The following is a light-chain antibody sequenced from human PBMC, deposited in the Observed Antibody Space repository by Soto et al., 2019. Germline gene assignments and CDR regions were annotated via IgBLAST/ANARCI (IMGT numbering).Light chain of an antibody. CDR1: SSDVGGYDY. Sequence: QSVLTQPASVSGSPGQSITISCTGTSSDVGGYDYVSWYQHHPGKAPKLMIYEVSNRPSGVSNRFSGSKSGNTASLTISGLQAEDEAEYYCSSYTSSSTDVFGTGTKLTVL. V-gene: IGLV2-14*01. CDR2: EVS. CDR3: SSYTSSSTDV. J-gene: IGLJ1*01.